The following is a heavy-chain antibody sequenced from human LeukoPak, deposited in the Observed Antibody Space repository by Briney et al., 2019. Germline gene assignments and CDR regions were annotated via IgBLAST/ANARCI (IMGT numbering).Heavy chain of an antibody. V-gene: IGHV3-30*18. CDR3: AKDTHDCSGGSCYPRWFDP. CDR2: ISYDGSNK. J-gene: IGHJ5*02. Sequence: GRSLRLSCAASGFTSSSYGMHWVRQAPGKGLEWVAVISYDGSNKYYADSVKGRFTISRDNSKNTLYLQMNSLRAEDTAVYYCAKDTHDCSGGSCYPRWFDPWGQGTLVTVSS. CDR1: GFTSSSYG. D-gene: IGHD2-15*01.